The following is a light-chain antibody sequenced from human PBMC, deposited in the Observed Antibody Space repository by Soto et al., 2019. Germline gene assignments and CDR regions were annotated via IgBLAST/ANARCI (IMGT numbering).Light chain of an antibody. V-gene: IGKV3-20*01. Sequence: EIVITKSPATLSLPPGERATLSCRASQSVGKYLVWYQQKPGQAPRLLIYDASSRATGIPDRFSGSGSGTDFTLTISRLEPEDFAVYYCQQYASSPRTFGQGTKVDI. CDR2: DAS. CDR3: QQYASSPRT. J-gene: IGKJ1*01. CDR1: QSVGKY.